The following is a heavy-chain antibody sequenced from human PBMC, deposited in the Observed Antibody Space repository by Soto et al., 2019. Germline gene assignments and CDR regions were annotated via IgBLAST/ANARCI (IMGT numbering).Heavy chain of an antibody. Sequence: GGSLRLSCAASGFTFSSYWMSWVRQAPGKGLEWVANIKQDGSEKYYVDSVKGRFTISKDTSKNQVVLTMTNMDPVDTATYYCARRYTEQLVPVYYYYGMDVWGQGTTVTVSS. J-gene: IGHJ6*02. V-gene: IGHV3-7*03. CDR1: GFTFSSYW. CDR2: IKQDGSEK. CDR3: ARRYTEQLVPVYYYYGMDV. D-gene: IGHD6-6*01.